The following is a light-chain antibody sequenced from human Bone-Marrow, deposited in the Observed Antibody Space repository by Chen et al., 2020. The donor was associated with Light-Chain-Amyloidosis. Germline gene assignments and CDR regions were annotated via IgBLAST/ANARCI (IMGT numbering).Light chain of an antibody. CDR3: QQRSNWPQLT. J-gene: IGKJ4*01. Sequence: EIVLTQSPATLSLAPGERATLSCRASQSVSSYLAWYQQKPGQGPRLLIYDASNRATGIPARFSGSGSGTDFTLTISSLEPEDFAVYYCQQRSNWPQLTFGGGTKVEIK. CDR2: DAS. V-gene: IGKV3-11*01. CDR1: QSVSSY.